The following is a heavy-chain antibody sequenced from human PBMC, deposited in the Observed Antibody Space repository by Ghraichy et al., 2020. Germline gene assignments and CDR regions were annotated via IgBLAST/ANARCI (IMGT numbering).Heavy chain of an antibody. D-gene: IGHD5-24*01. CDR3: ARGMRDTGYSPFES. J-gene: IGHJ4*02. CDR2: IYYSGFA. Sequence: SETLSLTCTVSGGSLTAYCLSWIRLSPGKGLEWIGYIYYSGFAKYNSSLESRVSLSMDVSKSQFSLELHSMTAADTALYFCARGMRDTGYSPFESWGQGTLVTVSS. V-gene: IGHV4-59*01. CDR1: GGSLTAYC.